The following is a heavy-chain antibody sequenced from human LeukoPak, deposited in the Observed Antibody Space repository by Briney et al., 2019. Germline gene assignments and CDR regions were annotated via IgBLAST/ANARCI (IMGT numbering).Heavy chain of an antibody. J-gene: IGHJ2*01. V-gene: IGHV3-21*01. CDR2: ISSSSSYI. D-gene: IGHD3-22*01. CDR1: GFTFSSYN. Sequence: GGSLRLSCAASGFTFSSYNMNWVRQAPGKGLEWVSSISSSSSYIYYADSLKGRFTISRDNAKNSLFLQMNSLRAEDTAVYYCARATYYYDTAGYFDLWGRGTLVTVSS. CDR3: ARATYYYDTAGYFDL.